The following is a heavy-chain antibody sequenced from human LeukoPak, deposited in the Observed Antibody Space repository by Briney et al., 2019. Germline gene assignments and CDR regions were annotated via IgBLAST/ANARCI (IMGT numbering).Heavy chain of an antibody. J-gene: IGHJ3*02. CDR1: GGSISSYY. V-gene: IGHV4-4*07. D-gene: IGHD3-10*01. Sequence: SETLSLTCTVSGGSISSYYWSWIRQPAGKGLEWIGRIYTSGSTNYNPSLKSRVTMSVDTSKNQFSLKLSSVTAADTAVYYCARDQRSYGSGSYRRSDAFDIWGQGTMVTVSS. CDR2: IYTSGST. CDR3: ARDQRSYGSGSYRRSDAFDI.